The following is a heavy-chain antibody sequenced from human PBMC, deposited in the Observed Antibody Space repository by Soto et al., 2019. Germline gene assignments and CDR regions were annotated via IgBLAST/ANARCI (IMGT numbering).Heavy chain of an antibody. CDR2: IFWNDDK. V-gene: IGHV2-5*01. D-gene: IGHD1-1*01. CDR3: AHRRCASTTGGAFAI. J-gene: IGHJ3*02. CDR1: GFSFSTSGAG. Sequence: QITVKESGPTLVTPTQTLTLTCTFSGFSFSTSGAGVGWIRQPPGKALEWLALIFWNDDKRYTPSLNSRLTITKDTSKNQVVLTMSNLDPVDTATYFCAHRRCASTTGGAFAIWGRGTKVTVSS.